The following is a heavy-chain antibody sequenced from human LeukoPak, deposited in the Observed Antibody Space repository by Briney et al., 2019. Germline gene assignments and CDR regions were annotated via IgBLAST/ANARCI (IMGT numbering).Heavy chain of an antibody. CDR2: INHSGST. CDR1: GGSFSGYY. J-gene: IGHJ4*02. Sequence: PSETLSLTCAVYGGSFSGYYWSWIRQPPGKGLKWIGEINHSGSTNYNPSLKSRVTISVDTSKNQFSLKLSSVTAADTAVYYCARVGIVVVPAIGGQFDYWGQGTLVTVSS. V-gene: IGHV4-34*01. D-gene: IGHD2-2*01. CDR3: ARVGIVVVPAIGGQFDY.